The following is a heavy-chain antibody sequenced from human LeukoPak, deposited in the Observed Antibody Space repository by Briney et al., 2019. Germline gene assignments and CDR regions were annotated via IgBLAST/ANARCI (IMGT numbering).Heavy chain of an antibody. CDR3: AKDRGYSYGPFDY. CDR2: IKQDGSEK. CDR1: GFTFSSYW. Sequence: GGSLRLSCAASGFTFSSYWMSRVRQAPGKGLEWVANIKQDGSEKYYVDSVKGRFTISRDNAKNSLYLQMNSLRAEDTAVYYCAKDRGYSYGPFDYWGQGTLVTISS. D-gene: IGHD5-18*01. J-gene: IGHJ4*02. V-gene: IGHV3-7*01.